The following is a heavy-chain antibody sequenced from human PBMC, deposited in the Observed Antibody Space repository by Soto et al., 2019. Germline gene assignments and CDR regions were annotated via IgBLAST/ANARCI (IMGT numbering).Heavy chain of an antibody. J-gene: IGHJ5*02. V-gene: IGHV1-69*12. CDR3: ARVEMAKQFGWFDP. Sequence: QVQLVQSGAEVKKPGSSVKVSCKASGGTFSSYAISWVRQAPGQGLEWMGGIIPIFGTANYAQKFQGRVTITADESTSTAYMELSSLRSDDTAVYYCARVEMAKQFGWFDPWGQGTLVTVSS. D-gene: IGHD5-12*01. CDR1: GGTFSSYA. CDR2: IIPIFGTA.